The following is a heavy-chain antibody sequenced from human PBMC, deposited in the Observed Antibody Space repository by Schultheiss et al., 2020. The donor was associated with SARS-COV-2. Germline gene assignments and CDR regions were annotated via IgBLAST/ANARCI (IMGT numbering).Heavy chain of an antibody. J-gene: IGHJ4*02. Sequence: GGSLRLSCAASGFTFSSYSMNWVRQAPGKGLEWVSSISSSSSYIYYADSVKGRFTISRDNAKNSVYLQMNSLRAEDTAVYYCATNDGDCFSTSCYPKYFDYWGQGTLVTVSS. CDR1: GFTFSSYS. CDR3: ATNDGDCFSTSCYPKYFDY. V-gene: IGHV3-21*04. D-gene: IGHD2-2*01. CDR2: ISSSSSYI.